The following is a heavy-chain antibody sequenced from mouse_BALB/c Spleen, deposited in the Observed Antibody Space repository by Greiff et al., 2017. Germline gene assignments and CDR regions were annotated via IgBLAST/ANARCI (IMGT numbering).Heavy chain of an antibody. V-gene: IGHV7-3*02. Sequence: DVKLVESGGGLVQPGGSLRLSCATSGFTFTAYYMSWVRQPPGKALEWLGFIRNKANGYTTEYSASVKGRFTISRDNSQSILYLQMNTLRAEDSATYYCARDHYYGSSYGDYAMDYWGQGTSVTVSS. J-gene: IGHJ4*01. CDR1: GFTFTAYY. D-gene: IGHD1-1*01. CDR2: IRNKANGYTT. CDR3: ARDHYYGSSYGDYAMDY.